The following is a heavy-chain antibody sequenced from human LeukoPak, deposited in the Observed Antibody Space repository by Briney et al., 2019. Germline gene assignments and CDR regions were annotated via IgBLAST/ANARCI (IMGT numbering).Heavy chain of an antibody. CDR3: ARDDTSAHFFDY. CDR2: IGASGGTT. V-gene: IGHV3-23*01. J-gene: IGHJ4*02. CDR1: GFTFSSYA. D-gene: IGHD3-10*01. Sequence: GGSLRLSCAASGFTFSSYAMSWVRQAPGKGLEWVSAIGASGGTTFYADSVKGRFTISRDNAKNSLYLQMNTLRAEDTAVYYCARDDTSAHFFDYWGQGTLVTVSS.